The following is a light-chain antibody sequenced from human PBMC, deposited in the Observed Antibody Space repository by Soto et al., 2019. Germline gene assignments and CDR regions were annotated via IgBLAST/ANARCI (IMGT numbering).Light chain of an antibody. CDR1: QSISNY. Sequence: DIQTTQSRSSLSASVGDRATSTWRAIQSISNYLNWYQRKPGKAHKILIYAASSLQSGVPSRFSGSGSGTDFTLTIRSLQPEDFATYYCQQSYSTHQTFGHGNKVDIK. J-gene: IGKJ1*01. CDR3: QQSYSTHQT. V-gene: IGKV1-39*01. CDR2: AAS.